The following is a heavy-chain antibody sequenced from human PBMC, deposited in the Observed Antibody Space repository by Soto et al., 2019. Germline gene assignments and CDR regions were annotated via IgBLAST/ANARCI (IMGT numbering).Heavy chain of an antibody. CDR3: AKDRFYFGPDGAPFDY. J-gene: IGHJ4*02. Sequence: EVQLLESGGGLVQPGGSLRVSCAASGFTFSSYAMSWVRQAPGKGLEWVSGISGSGGSTYYADSVKGRFTISRDNSNNTLYLHMSSLRAEDTAVYYCAKDRFYFGPDGAPFDYWGQGALVTVSS. V-gene: IGHV3-23*01. D-gene: IGHD3-10*01. CDR1: GFTFSSYA. CDR2: ISGSGGST.